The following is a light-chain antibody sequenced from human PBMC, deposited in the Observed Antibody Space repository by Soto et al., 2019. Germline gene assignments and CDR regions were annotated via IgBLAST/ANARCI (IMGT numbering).Light chain of an antibody. J-gene: IGKJ1*01. Sequence: EIVLTQSPGTLSLSPGERATLSCRASQSVSSSYLAWYQQKPGQAPRLLIYGASSRATGLPDRFSGSWSGTDFTLTISRLEPEDFAVYYCQQYGSSPGTFGQGTMVEIK. CDR1: QSVSSSY. V-gene: IGKV3-20*01. CDR2: GAS. CDR3: QQYGSSPGT.